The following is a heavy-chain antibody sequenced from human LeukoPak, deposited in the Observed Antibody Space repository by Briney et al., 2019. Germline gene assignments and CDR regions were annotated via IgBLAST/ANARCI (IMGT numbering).Heavy chain of an antibody. V-gene: IGHV5-51*01. CDR3: SSCPSYYYMDV. CDR1: GSSLPSYR. Sequence: GESLNPPGKRLGSSLPSYRIAWVRQMPGKGLEWMGIIYPGDSDTRYSPSFQGQVTISADKSISTAYLQWSSLKASNTAKYYFSSCPSYYYMDVWGEGTTVTVSS. J-gene: IGHJ6*03. CDR2: IYPGDSDT.